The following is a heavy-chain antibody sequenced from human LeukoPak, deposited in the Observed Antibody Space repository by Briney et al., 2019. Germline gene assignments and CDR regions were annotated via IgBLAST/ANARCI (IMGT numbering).Heavy chain of an antibody. J-gene: IGHJ4*02. D-gene: IGHD1-26*01. CDR1: GFTFRSYW. CDR2: IKEDESAK. CDR3: ARDVGGSLDY. Sequence: GGSLRLSCAASGFTFRSYWTAWVRQAPGKGLEWVANIKEDESAKHQADSVKGRFTISRDNAQSSVYLQMSSLRGEDTAVYYCARDVGGSLDYWGQGTLVTVSS. V-gene: IGHV3-7*01.